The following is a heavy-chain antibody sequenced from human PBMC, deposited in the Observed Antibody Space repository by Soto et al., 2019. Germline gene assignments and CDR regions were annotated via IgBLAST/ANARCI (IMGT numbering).Heavy chain of an antibody. CDR2: INAGNGNT. Sequence: ASVKVSCKASGYTFTSYAMHWVRQAPGQRLEWMGWINAGNGNTKYSQKFQGRVTITRDTSASTAYMELSSLRSEDTAVYYCAAIEVAGTGNGYWGQGTLVTVSS. J-gene: IGHJ4*02. D-gene: IGHD6-19*01. CDR3: AAIEVAGTGNGY. CDR1: GYTFTSYA. V-gene: IGHV1-3*01.